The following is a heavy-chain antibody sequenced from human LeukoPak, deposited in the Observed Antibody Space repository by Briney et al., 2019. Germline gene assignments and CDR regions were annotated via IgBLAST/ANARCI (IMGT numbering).Heavy chain of an antibody. Sequence: GGSLRLSCAASGFTFSSYAMHWVRQAPGKGLEWVAVISYDGSNKYYADSVKGRFTISRDNSKNTLYLQMNSLRAEDTAVYYCAKVGSSSWTAHYWYYYYMDVWGKGTTVTVSS. CDR1: GFTFSSYA. CDR2: ISYDGSNK. J-gene: IGHJ6*03. CDR3: AKVGSSSWTAHYWYYYYMDV. D-gene: IGHD6-13*01. V-gene: IGHV3-30-3*01.